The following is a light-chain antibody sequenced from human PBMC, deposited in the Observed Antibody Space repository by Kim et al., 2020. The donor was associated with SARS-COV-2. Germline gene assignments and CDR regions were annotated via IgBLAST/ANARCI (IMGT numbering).Light chain of an antibody. CDR2: KVY. J-gene: IGKJ4*01. Sequence: VLTQSPLSLTVTLGRSASIACKSSQSLVYKGGNTYLSWFHQMPGQPPRRLIYKVYNRDSGVPDMFSGTGSVTDFTLTISRVEAVDVGIYYGMQGSQWPLTFGGGTKVDIK. V-gene: IGKV2-30*01. CDR1: QSLVYKGGNTY. CDR3: MQGSQWPLT.